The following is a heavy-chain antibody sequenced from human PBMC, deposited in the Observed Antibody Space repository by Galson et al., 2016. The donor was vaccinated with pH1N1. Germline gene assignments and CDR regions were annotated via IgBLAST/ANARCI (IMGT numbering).Heavy chain of an antibody. J-gene: IGHJ3*02. CDR1: GYTFTGYY. V-gene: IGHV1-2*02. CDR2: INPKTGVA. D-gene: IGHD3-16*01. CDR3: ARPIHLYRSDAFDI. Sequence: SVKVSCKASGYTFTGYYMHWVRQAPGQGLEWMGWINPKTGVADCIQKFKGRVTMTRDTSTNTAYLEVSGLRSDDTAIYYCARPIHLYRSDAFDIWGQGTRVTVSS.